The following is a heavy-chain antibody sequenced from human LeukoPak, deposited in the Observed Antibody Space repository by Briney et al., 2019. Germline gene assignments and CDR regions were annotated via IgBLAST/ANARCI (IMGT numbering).Heavy chain of an antibody. V-gene: IGHV3-23*01. Sequence: GGSLRLSCAASRFSFSSYAMSWVRQAPGKGLEWVSSISGSGGITYYADSVKGRFTISRDNAKNSLYLQMNSLRAEDTAVYYCARLRGSGSYSYYYYYGMDVWGQGTTVTVSS. CDR3: ARLRGSGSYSYYYYYGMDV. J-gene: IGHJ6*02. D-gene: IGHD3-10*01. CDR2: ISGSGGIT. CDR1: RFSFSSYA.